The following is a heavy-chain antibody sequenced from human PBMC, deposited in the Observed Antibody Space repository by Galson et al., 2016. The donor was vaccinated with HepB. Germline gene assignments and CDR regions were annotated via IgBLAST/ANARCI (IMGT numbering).Heavy chain of an antibody. J-gene: IGHJ4*02. CDR1: GGTFSTYD. D-gene: IGHD5-12*01. V-gene: IGHV1-69*13. CDR2: IIPIFGTA. CDR3: VAGRNEERLGN. Sequence: SVKVSCKASGGTFSTYDFSWVRQAPGQGLEWMGSIIPIFGTANYAQKFPGRVTMTADESTSTAYMKLSSLRSEDTAMFYCVAGRNEERLGNWGQGTLVRVSS.